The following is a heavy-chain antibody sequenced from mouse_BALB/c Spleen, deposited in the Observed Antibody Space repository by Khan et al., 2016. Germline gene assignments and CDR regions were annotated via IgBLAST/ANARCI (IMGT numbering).Heavy chain of an antibody. CDR3: AMSSTTVVALYYYAMDY. Sequence: QVQLQQSGAELARPGASVKMSCKASGYTFTSYTMHWVKQRPGQGLEWIGYINPSSGYTNYNQKFKDKATLTADKSSSTAYMQLSSLTSEDSAVYYCAMSSTTVVALYYYAMDYWGQGTSVTVSS. V-gene: IGHV1-4*01. D-gene: IGHD1-1*01. J-gene: IGHJ4*01. CDR2: INPSSGYT. CDR1: GYTFTSYT.